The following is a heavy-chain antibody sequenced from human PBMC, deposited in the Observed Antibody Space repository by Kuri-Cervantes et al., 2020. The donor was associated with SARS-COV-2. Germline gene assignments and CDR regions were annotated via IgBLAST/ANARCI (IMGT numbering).Heavy chain of an antibody. Sequence: SETLSLTCAVYGGSFSGYYWSWIRQPPEKGLEWIGEINHSGSTNYNPSLKSRVTISVDTSKNQFSLKLSSVTAADTAVYYCARKRTTVTTFWFDPWGQGTLVTVSS. CDR3: ARKRTTVTTFWFDP. CDR2: INHSGST. V-gene: IGHV4-34*01. CDR1: GGSFSGYY. J-gene: IGHJ5*02. D-gene: IGHD4-17*01.